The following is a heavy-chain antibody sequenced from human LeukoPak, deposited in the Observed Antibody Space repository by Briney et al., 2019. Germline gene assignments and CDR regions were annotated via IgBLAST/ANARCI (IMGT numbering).Heavy chain of an antibody. Sequence: ASVKVSCKASGYTLTGYYMHWVRQAPGQGLEWMGRINPNSGGTNYAQEFQGRVTMTRDTSISTAYMELSRLRSDDTAVYYCARDRGEYAVFNWFDPWGQGTLVTVSS. CDR2: INPNSGGT. CDR1: GYTLTGYY. J-gene: IGHJ5*02. D-gene: IGHD2-8*01. V-gene: IGHV1-2*06. CDR3: ARDRGEYAVFNWFDP.